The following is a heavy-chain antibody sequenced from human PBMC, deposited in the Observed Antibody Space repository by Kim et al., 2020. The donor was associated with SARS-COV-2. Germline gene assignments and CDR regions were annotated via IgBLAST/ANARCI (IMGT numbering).Heavy chain of an antibody. Sequence: GGSLRLSCAVSGFTFSRYWMHWVRQVPGTGLVWVSRINLDGKTTTYADSLRGRFTISRDNAKSTLYLLMNRLRAEDTAVYYCVRDMAVDYYYLGQGT. D-gene: IGHD5-12*01. V-gene: IGHV3-74*01. CDR2: INLDGKTT. J-gene: IGHJ4*02. CDR1: GFTFSRYW. CDR3: VRDMAVDYYY.